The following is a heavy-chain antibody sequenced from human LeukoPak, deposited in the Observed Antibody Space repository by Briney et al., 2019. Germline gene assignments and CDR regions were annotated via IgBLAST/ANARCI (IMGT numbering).Heavy chain of an antibody. J-gene: IGHJ4*02. CDR2: ISGSGGNT. CDR1: GFTFSSYA. CDR3: AKATVTTFADYSDY. V-gene: IGHV3-23*01. D-gene: IGHD4-11*01. Sequence: GGSLRLSCAASGFTFSSYAMSWVRQVPGKGLEWVSGISGSGGNTHSADSVKGRFTISRDNSKNTLYLQMNSLRAEDTAVYYCAKATVTTFADYSDYRGQGTLVTVSS.